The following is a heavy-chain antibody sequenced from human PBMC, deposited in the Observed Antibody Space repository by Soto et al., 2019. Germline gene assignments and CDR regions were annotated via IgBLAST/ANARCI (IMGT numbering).Heavy chain of an antibody. CDR1: GDSFGSSA. CDR2: IIPVFDKA. Sequence: QVPLVQSGADVKKPGSSVKVSCKTSGDSFGSSAISWVRQAPAQGLEWMGEIIPVFDKANYAQNFQGRLTITADELTGTVFMELSSLRSEDTAVYFCARLRRDWGDAFDLWGLGTFVTVSS. V-gene: IGHV1-69*01. J-gene: IGHJ3*01. D-gene: IGHD3-16*01. CDR3: ARLRRDWGDAFDL.